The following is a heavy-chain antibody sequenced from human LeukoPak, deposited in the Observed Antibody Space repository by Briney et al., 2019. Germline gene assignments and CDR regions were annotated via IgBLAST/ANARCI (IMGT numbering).Heavy chain of an antibody. V-gene: IGHV4-31*03. CDR3: ARGCSSTSCWLRMDV. D-gene: IGHD2-2*01. CDR2: IYYSGST. Sequence: SETLSLTCTVSGGSISSGGYYWSWIRQHPGKGLEWIGYIYYSGSTYYNPSLKSRVTISVDTSKNQFSLKLSSLTAADTAVYYCARGCSSTSCWLRMDVWGQGTTVIVSS. J-gene: IGHJ6*02. CDR1: GGSISSGGYY.